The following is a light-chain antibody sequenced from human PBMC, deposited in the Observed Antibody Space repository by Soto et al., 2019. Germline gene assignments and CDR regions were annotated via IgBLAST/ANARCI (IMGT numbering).Light chain of an antibody. CDR3: QQSYSTPYT. V-gene: IGKV1-39*01. CDR2: GAS. J-gene: IGKJ2*01. Sequence: DIQMTQFPSSLSASVGDRVTITCRASQNIINFLNWYQQKPGKAPNLLIYGASSLQIGDPSRFSGSGSGTEFTLTIANLQPEDFATYFCQQSYSTPYTVGQGTELEI. CDR1: QNIINF.